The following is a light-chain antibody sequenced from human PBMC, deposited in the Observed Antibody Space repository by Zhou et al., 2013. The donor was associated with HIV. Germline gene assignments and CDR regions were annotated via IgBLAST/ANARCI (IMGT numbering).Light chain of an antibody. CDR1: QDISNY. CDR3: QQYYGYPLT. CDR2: DAS. Sequence: DIQMTQSPSSLSASVGDRVTITCQASQDISNYLNWYQQKPGKAPKLLIYDASNLETGVPSRFSGSGSGTDFTLTISCLQSEDFATYYCQQYYGYPLTFGQGTTVEIK. J-gene: IGKJ1*01. V-gene: IGKV1-33*01.